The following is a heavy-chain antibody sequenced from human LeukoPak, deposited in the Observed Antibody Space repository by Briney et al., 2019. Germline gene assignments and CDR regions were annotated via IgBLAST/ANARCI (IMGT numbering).Heavy chain of an antibody. CDR2: IKQDGSEK. J-gene: IGHJ6*02. Sequence: PGGSLRLSCAASGFTFSSYWMSWVRQAPGKGLEWVANIKQDGSEKYYVDSVKGRFTISRDNAKNSLYLQMNSLRAEDTAVYYCAREVQDSSGLWYYYYYGMDVWGQGTTVTVSS. CDR3: AREVQDSSGLWYYYYYGMDV. D-gene: IGHD3-22*01. CDR1: GFTFSSYW. V-gene: IGHV3-7*01.